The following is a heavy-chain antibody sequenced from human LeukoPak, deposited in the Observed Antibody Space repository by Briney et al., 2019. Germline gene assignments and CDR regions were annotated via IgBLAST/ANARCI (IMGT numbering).Heavy chain of an antibody. J-gene: IGHJ6*02. Sequence: SVRLSLTCAVYGGSFSEFYWSWVRQPRAQGLEWIGEINHSGSTTYNTTLQRRVTISEDTSNTRFSLKLSSVPAADTAVYYCAREGRFLDRRLAYGMDVWGQGTTVTFSS. V-gene: IGHV4-34*01. CDR3: AREGRFLDRRLAYGMDV. D-gene: IGHD3-3*01. CDR2: INHSGST. CDR1: GGSFSEFY.